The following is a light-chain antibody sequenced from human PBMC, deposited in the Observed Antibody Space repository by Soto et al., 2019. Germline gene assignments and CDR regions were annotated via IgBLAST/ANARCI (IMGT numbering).Light chain of an antibody. CDR3: QVWDSSSDHVV. CDR1: NIGSKS. Sequence: SYELTQPPSVSVATGKTARITCGGNNIGSKSVPWYQQKPGQAPVLVIYYDSDRPSGIPERFSGSNSGNTATLTISRVEAGDEADYYCQVWDSSSDHVVFGGGTKLTVL. CDR2: YDS. J-gene: IGLJ2*01. V-gene: IGLV3-21*04.